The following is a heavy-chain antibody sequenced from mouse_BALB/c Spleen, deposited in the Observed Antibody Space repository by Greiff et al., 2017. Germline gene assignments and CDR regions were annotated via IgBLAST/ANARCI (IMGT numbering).Heavy chain of an antibody. D-gene: IGHD2-4*01. V-gene: IGHV1-77*01. Sequence: QVQLQQSGAELARPGASVKLSCKASGYTFTDYYINWVKQRTGQGLEWIGEIYPGSGNTYYNEKFKGKATLTADKSSSTAYMQLSSLTSEDSAVYFCARRGLRREYFDYWGQGTTLTVSS. CDR2: IYPGSGNT. CDR3: ARRGLRREYFDY. J-gene: IGHJ2*01. CDR1: GYTFTDYY.